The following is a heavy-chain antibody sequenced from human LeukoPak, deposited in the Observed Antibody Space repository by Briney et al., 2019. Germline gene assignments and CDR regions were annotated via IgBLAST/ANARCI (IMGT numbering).Heavy chain of an antibody. V-gene: IGHV3-23*01. J-gene: IGHJ4*02. Sequence: PGGSLRLSCAASGFTFSSYAMSWVRQAPGKGLEWVSATSGSGGSTYYADSVKGRFTISRDNSKNTLYLQMNSLRAEDTAVYYCASRYSSGWYFDDWGQGTLVTVSS. CDR2: TSGSGGST. CDR1: GFTFSSYA. D-gene: IGHD6-19*01. CDR3: ASRYSSGWYFDD.